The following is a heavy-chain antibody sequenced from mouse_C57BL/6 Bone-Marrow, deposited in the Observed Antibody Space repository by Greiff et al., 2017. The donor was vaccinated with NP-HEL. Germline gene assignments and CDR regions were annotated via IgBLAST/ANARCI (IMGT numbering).Heavy chain of an antibody. CDR3: ALGNYGSSYFAY. D-gene: IGHD1-1*01. CDR1: GYTFTSYW. CDR2: IDPSDSYT. J-gene: IGHJ3*01. V-gene: IGHV1-69*01. Sequence: VQLQQPGAELVMPGASVKLSCKASGYTFTSYWMHWVKQRPGQGLEWIGEIDPSDSYTNYNQKFKGKSTLTVDKSSSTAYMQLSSLTSEDSAVYYCALGNYGSSYFAYWGQGTLVTVSA.